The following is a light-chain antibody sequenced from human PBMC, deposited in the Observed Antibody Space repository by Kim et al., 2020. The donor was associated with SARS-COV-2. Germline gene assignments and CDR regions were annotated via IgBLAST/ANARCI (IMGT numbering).Light chain of an antibody. J-gene: IGKJ2*01. Sequence: DIQMTQSPSTLSASVGDRVTITCRASESIGTWLAWYQQKPGRAPRLLIYLASTLENGVPSRFSGTGSGTEFSLSITSLKPDDFATYYCQHYSRFPYTFGQGTKLEI. CDR2: LAS. CDR3: QHYSRFPYT. V-gene: IGKV1-5*03. CDR1: ESIGTW.